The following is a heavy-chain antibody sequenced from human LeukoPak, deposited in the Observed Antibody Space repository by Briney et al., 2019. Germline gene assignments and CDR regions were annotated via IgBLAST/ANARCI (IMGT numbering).Heavy chain of an antibody. D-gene: IGHD6-19*01. CDR2: MNPNSGNT. CDR1: GGTFSSYD. Sequence: ASVKVSCKASGGTFSSYDINWVRQATGQGLEWMGWMNPNSGNTGYAQKFQGRVTITRNTSISTAYMELSSLRSEDTAVYYCASPGSSSGWYAFDIWGQGTMVTVSS. CDR3: ASPGSSSGWYAFDI. V-gene: IGHV1-8*03. J-gene: IGHJ3*02.